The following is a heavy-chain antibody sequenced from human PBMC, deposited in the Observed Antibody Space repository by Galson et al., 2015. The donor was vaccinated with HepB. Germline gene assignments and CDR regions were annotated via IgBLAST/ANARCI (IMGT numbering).Heavy chain of an antibody. CDR3: ARGYYGDH. V-gene: IGHV1-18*04. Sequence: SVKVSCKASGYTFTTYGISWVRQAPGQGLEWMGWISAYNGNANCAQKLQGRVTMTTNTSTSSAYMELRSLRSDDTAVYYCARGYYGDHWGQGTLVTVSS. J-gene: IGHJ4*01. CDR2: ISAYNGNA. CDR1: GYTFTTYG.